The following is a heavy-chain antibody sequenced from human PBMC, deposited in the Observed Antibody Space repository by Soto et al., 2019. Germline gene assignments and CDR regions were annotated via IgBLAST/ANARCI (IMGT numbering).Heavy chain of an antibody. CDR3: ARESEDLTSNFDY. J-gene: IGHJ4*02. CDR1: GFTFTRYS. CDR2: ISSTTNYI. V-gene: IGHV3-21*06. Sequence: EVQLVESGGGLVKPGGPLKLSGAASGFTFTRYSINWVGQAPGKGLEWVSSISSTTNYIYYGDSMKGRFTISRDNAKNSLYLEMNSLRAEDTAVYYCARESEDLTSNFDYWGQGTLVTVSS.